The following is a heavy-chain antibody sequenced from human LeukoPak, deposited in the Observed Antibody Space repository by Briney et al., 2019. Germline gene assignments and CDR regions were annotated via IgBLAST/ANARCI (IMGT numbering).Heavy chain of an antibody. CDR3: AVAQGYSSSWYGWFDP. D-gene: IGHD6-13*01. V-gene: IGHV1-2*04. CDR1: GYTFTGYY. Sequence: ASVKVSCKASGYTFTGYYMHWVRQAPGQGLEWMGWINPNSGGTNYAQKFQGWVTMTRDTSISTAYMELSRLRSDDTAVYYCAVAQGYSSSWYGWFDPWGQGTLVTVSS. CDR2: INPNSGGT. J-gene: IGHJ5*02.